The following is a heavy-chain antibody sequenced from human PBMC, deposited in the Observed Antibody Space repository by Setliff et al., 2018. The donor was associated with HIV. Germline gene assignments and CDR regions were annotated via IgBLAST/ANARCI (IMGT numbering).Heavy chain of an antibody. Sequence: GSLRLSCTVSGFTFNGYSMNWVRQAPGKGLEWVSSISSSGSYIYYADSVKGRFAISRDNAKTSVYMQMNSLRAEDTAVYYCARGLGHYGSGSSLPLGYWGQGTLVTVSS. CDR2: ISSSGSYI. V-gene: IGHV3-21*01. CDR1: GFTFNGYS. CDR3: ARGLGHYGSGSSLPLGY. D-gene: IGHD3-10*01. J-gene: IGHJ4*02.